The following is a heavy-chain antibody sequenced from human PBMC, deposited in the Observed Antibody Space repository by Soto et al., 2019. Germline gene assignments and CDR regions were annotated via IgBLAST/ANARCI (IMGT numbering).Heavy chain of an antibody. D-gene: IGHD3-9*01. J-gene: IGHJ6*03. Sequence: PSETLSLTCTVSGGSISSYYWSWIRQPPGKGLEWIGYIYYSGSTNYNPSLKSRVTISVDTSKNQFSLKLSSVTAADTAVYYCASQGLPYFDWSPTPLYYMDVWGKGTTVTVSS. V-gene: IGHV4-59*01. CDR1: GGSISSYY. CDR3: ASQGLPYFDWSPTPLYYMDV. CDR2: IYYSGST.